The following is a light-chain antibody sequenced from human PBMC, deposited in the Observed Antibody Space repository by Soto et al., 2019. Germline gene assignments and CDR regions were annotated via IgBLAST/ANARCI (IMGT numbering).Light chain of an antibody. CDR1: SSDVGGYNY. CDR3: SSYTSSSTVL. V-gene: IGLV2-14*01. Sequence: QSALTQPASVSGSLGQSITISCTGTSSDVGGYNYVSWYQQHPGKDPKVVIFEVTKRPSGVSSRFSGSKSGNTASLTVSGLQAEDEGNYYCSSYTSSSTVLFGGGTKVTVL. J-gene: IGLJ2*01. CDR2: EVT.